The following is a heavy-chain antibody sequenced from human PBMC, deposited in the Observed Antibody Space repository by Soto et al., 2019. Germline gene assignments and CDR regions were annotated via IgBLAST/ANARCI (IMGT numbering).Heavy chain of an antibody. Sequence: ASVKVSCKASGYTFTGYYMHWVRQAPGQGLEWMGWINPNSGGTNYAQKFQGWVTMTRDTSISTAYMELSRLRSDDTAMYYCARDGQSRGRGYYYYYMDVWGKGTTVTVSS. CDR3: ARDGQSRGRGYYYYYMDV. CDR2: INPNSGGT. J-gene: IGHJ6*03. D-gene: IGHD3-10*01. CDR1: GYTFTGYY. V-gene: IGHV1-2*04.